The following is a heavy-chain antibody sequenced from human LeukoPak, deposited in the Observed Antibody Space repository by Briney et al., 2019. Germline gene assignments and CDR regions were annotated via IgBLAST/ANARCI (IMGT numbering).Heavy chain of an antibody. J-gene: IGHJ3*02. CDR3: AKVLGGSPDAFDI. CDR1: GFTFSRYA. CDR2: ISGIGGST. D-gene: IGHD1-26*01. Sequence: GGSLRLSCAAPGFTFSRYAMSWLRQAPRNGLEWVSAISGIGGSTYYAIFVKGRITISGDNPKNTLYLQMSSLRPEDTAVYYCAKVLGGSPDAFDIWGEGTMVTVS. V-gene: IGHV3-23*01.